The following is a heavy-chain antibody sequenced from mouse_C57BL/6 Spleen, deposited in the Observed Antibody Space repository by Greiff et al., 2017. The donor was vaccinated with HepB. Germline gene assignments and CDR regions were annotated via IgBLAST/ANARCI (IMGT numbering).Heavy chain of an antibody. Sequence: QVQLQQPGAELVKPGASVKLSCKASGYTFTSYWMHWVKQRPGRGLEWIGRIDPNSGGTKYNEKFKSKATLTVDKPSSTAYMQRSSLTSEDSAVFYCARDYYGSRGYWYFDVWGTGTTVTVSS. J-gene: IGHJ1*03. CDR3: ARDYYGSRGYWYFDV. CDR1: GYTFTSYW. CDR2: IDPNSGGT. D-gene: IGHD1-1*01. V-gene: IGHV1-72*01.